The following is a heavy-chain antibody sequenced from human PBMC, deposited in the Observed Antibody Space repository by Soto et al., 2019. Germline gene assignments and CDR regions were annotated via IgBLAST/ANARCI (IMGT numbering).Heavy chain of an antibody. Sequence: AAVKLSCKASGYTFTSYGISWVRQAPGQGLEWMGWISAYNGNTNYAQKLQGRVTMTTDTSTSTAYMELRSLRSDDTAVYYCARPAWAVAGTYFPYYYYSYAMDFWCQGPSVTGSS. V-gene: IGHV1-18*01. CDR1: GYTFTSYG. CDR3: ARPAWAVAGTYFPYYYYSYAMDF. CDR2: ISAYNGNT. J-gene: IGHJ6*02. D-gene: IGHD6-19*01.